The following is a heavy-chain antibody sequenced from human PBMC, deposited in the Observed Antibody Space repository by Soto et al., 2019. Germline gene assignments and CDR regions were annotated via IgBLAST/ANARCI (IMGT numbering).Heavy chain of an antibody. J-gene: IGHJ3*02. CDR3: ARNYYYDISGYYRWRAFDI. D-gene: IGHD3-22*01. CDR2: INPNSGGT. Sequence: ASVKVSCKASGYTFTGYYMHWVRQAPGQGLEWMGWINPNSGGTNYAQKFQGWVTMTRDTSISTAYMELSRLRSDDTAVYYCARNYYYDISGYYRWRAFDIWGQGTMVTVSS. CDR1: GYTFTGYY. V-gene: IGHV1-2*04.